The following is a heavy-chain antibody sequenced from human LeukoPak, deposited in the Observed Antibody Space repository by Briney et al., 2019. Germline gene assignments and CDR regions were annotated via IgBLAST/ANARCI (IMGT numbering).Heavy chain of an antibody. Sequence: GGSLRLSCAASGFTFDDYAMHWVRQAPGKGLEWVSSISWNSAAIGYADSVKGRFTISRDSAKTSLYLQMNSLRVEDTAFYYCAEDDGSNGWSYHGFGYWGQGTLVTVSS. D-gene: IGHD6-19*01. CDR1: GFTFDDYA. CDR3: AEDDGSNGWSYHGFGY. V-gene: IGHV3-9*01. CDR2: ISWNSAAI. J-gene: IGHJ4*02.